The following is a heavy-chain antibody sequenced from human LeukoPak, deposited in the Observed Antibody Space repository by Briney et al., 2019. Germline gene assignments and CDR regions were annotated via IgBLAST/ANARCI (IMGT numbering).Heavy chain of an antibody. CDR3: ARVVLTSDWAFDI. CDR1: GGSISSYY. CDR2: IYYTRST. J-gene: IGHJ3*02. Sequence: SETLSLTCTVSGGSISSYYWSCIRQPPGKGLEWIGYIYYTRSTHYNPSLKSRVTISVDTSKNQFSLKLSSVTDADTAVYYCARVVLTSDWAFDIWGQGTMVTVSS. V-gene: IGHV4-59*01. D-gene: IGHD2-21*02.